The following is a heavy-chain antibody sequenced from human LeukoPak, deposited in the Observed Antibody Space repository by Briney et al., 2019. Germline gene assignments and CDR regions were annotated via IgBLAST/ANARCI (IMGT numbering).Heavy chain of an antibody. J-gene: IGHJ3*02. Sequence: PSETLSLTCTGSGGSISSYYWSWIRQPAGKGLEWIGRIYTSGSTNYNPSLKSRVTMSVDTSKNQFSLKLSSVTAADTAVYYCARDRRWELRDAFDIWGQGTMVTVSS. CDR2: IYTSGST. CDR3: ARDRRWELRDAFDI. D-gene: IGHD1-26*01. CDR1: GGSISSYY. V-gene: IGHV4-4*07.